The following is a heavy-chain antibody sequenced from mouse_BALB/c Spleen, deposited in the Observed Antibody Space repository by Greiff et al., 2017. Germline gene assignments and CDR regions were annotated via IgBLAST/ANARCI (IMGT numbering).Heavy chain of an antibody. D-gene: IGHD1-1*01. CDR1: GYSFTGYT. Sequence: EVLLVESGPELVKPGASLKISCKASGYSFTGYTMNWVKQSHGKNLEWIGLINPYNGGTSYNQKFKGKATLTVDKSSSTAYMELHTLTSEDSAVYYDTSTVVDFDFWGAGTTVTVSS. CDR2: INPYNGGT. CDR3: TSTVVDFDF. V-gene: IGHV1-18*01. J-gene: IGHJ1*01.